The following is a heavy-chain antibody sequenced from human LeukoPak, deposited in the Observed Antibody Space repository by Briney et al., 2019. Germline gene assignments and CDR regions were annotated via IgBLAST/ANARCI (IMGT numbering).Heavy chain of an antibody. CDR3: AKRRESGIGSLYYFDQ. V-gene: IGHV3-21*04. D-gene: IGHD3-16*01. J-gene: IGHJ4*02. CDR2: ISSSSSYI. CDR1: GFTFSTYS. Sequence: GGSLRLSCTASGFTFSTYSMNWVRQAPGKGLEWVSSISSSSSYIYYADSVKGRSTISRDNSKNTLYLQMHSLRVEDTAVYYCAKRRESGIGSLYYFDQWGQGTMVTVSS.